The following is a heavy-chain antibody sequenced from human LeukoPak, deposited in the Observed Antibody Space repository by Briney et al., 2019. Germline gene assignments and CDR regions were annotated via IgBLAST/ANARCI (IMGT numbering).Heavy chain of an antibody. J-gene: IGHJ4*02. D-gene: IGHD2-15*01. CDR2: ISSDGDYT. Sequence: PGGSLRLSCAASGLTFSNYAMSWVRQAPGKGLEWVSTISSDGDYTYYADSVKGRFTISRDNSKKSLYLQMNSLRAEDTAVYYCAKGAEAFYCSGGSCYIYYFDYWGQGTLVTVSS. CDR1: GLTFSNYA. V-gene: IGHV3-23*01. CDR3: AKGAEAFYCSGGSCYIYYFDY.